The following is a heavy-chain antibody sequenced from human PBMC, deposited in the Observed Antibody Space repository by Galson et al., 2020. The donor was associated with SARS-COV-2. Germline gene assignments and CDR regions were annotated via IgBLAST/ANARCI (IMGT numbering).Heavy chain of an antibody. D-gene: IGHD1-26*01. J-gene: IGHJ6*02. Sequence: GESLKISCTASGFTFDDHAMSWVRQAPGKGLEWVGFIRTHMYGATTEYAASVKGRFVISRDDSKSIAYLQMNSLKTEDTAVYFCSRELVGTTHYYYYYGLDVWRQGTTVTVSS. V-gene: IGHV3-49*04. CDR3: SRELVGTTHYYYYYGLDV. CDR2: IRTHMYGATT. CDR1: GFTFDDHA.